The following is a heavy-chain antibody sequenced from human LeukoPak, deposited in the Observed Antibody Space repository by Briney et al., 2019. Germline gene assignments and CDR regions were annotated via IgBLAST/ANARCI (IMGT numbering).Heavy chain of an antibody. V-gene: IGHV1-8*03. J-gene: IGHJ5*02. CDR2: MNPNSGNT. Sequence: ASVKVSCKASGYTFTSYDINWVRQATGQGLEWMGWMNPNSGNTGYAQKFQGRVTITRNTSISTAYMELSSLRSEDTAVYYCARASRITMVRGVIYWFDPGGKGTLVTVSS. CDR1: GYTFTSYD. D-gene: IGHD3-10*01. CDR3: ARASRITMVRGVIYWFDP.